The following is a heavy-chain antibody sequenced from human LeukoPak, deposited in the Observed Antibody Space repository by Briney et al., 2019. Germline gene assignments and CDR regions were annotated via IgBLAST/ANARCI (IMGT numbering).Heavy chain of an antibody. V-gene: IGHV1-69*13. D-gene: IGHD6-6*01. CDR1: GYTFTSYD. J-gene: IGHJ4*02. CDR2: IIPIFGTA. CDR3: ALPNGAARPKPQLKFDY. Sequence: GASVKVSCKASGYTFTSYDINWVRQAPGQGLEWMGGIIPIFGTANYAQKFQGRVTITADESTSTAYMELSSLRSEDTAVYYCALPNGAARPKPQLKFDYWGQGTLVTVSS.